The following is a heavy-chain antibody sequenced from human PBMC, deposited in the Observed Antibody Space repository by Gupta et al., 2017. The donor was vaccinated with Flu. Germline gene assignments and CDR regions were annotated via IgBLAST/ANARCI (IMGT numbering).Heavy chain of an antibody. D-gene: IGHD5-12*01. CDR2: ISSGGTTI. CDR1: GFTFSTYE. CDR3: ARGYSGYRFYDS. J-gene: IGHJ4*02. V-gene: IGHV3-48*03. Sequence: EAQLLESGGGLVPPGGTLWLSCAASGFTFSTYEMNWVRQAPGKGLEWISYISSGGTTIYHADSVKGRFTISRDNAKNSLYLQMNSLGDEDTAVYYCARGYSGYRFYDSWGQGTLVTVSS.